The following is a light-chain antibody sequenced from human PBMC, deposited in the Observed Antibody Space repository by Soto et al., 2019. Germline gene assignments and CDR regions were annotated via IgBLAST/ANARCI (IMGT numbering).Light chain of an antibody. Sequence: EIVLAQSPATLSLSPGERATLSCRASQSVSIYLAWYQQKPGQAPRLLIYDASSRATGVPDRFSGSGSGTDFTLTISRLEPEDFAVYYCLHHGSSLWTFGQGTKVDIK. CDR3: LHHGSSLWT. CDR2: DAS. J-gene: IGKJ1*01. V-gene: IGKV3-20*01. CDR1: QSVSIY.